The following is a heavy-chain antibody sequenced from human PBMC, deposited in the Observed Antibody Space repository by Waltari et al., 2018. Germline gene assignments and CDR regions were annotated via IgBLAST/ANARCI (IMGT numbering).Heavy chain of an antibody. CDR2: INTNTGNP. CDR3: ARDRRGAARPEIDY. D-gene: IGHD6-6*01. CDR1: GYTFTSYY. Sequence: QVQLVQSGAEVKKPGASVKVSCKASGYTFTSYYMHWVRQAPGQGLEWMGWINTNTGNPTYAQGFTGRFVFSLDTSVSTAYLQISSLKAEDTAVYYCARDRRGAARPEIDYWGQGTLVTVSS. V-gene: IGHV7-4-1*02. J-gene: IGHJ4*02.